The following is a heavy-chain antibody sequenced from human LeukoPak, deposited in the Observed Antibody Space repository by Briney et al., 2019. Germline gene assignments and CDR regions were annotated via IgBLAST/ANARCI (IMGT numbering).Heavy chain of an antibody. D-gene: IGHD4-17*01. V-gene: IGHV4-39*07. Sequence: PSETLSLTCTVSGGSISSGSYYWSWIRQPPGKGLEWIGSIYYSGSTYYNPSLKSRVTISVDTSKNQFSLKLSSVTAADTAVYYCARVPRATVTTGSYYFDYWGQGTLVTVSS. CDR2: IYYSGST. CDR3: ARVPRATVTTGSYYFDY. J-gene: IGHJ4*02. CDR1: GGSISSGSYY.